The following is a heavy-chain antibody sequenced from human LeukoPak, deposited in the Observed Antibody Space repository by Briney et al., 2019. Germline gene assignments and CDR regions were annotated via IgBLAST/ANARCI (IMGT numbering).Heavy chain of an antibody. CDR1: GGSFSGYY. V-gene: IGHV4-34*01. D-gene: IGHD6-13*01. CDR2: INHSGST. J-gene: IGHJ4*02. CDR3: ARGLAAAAYFDY. Sequence: SETLSLTCAVYGGSFSGYYWSWLRQPPGKGLEWIGEINHSGSTNYNPSLKSRGTISVDTSKNQFSLKLSSVPAADTAVYYCARGLAAAAYFDYWGQGTLVTVSS.